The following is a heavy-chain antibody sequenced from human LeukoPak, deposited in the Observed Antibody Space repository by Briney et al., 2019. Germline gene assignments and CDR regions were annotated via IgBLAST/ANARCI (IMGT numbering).Heavy chain of an antibody. D-gene: IGHD6-6*01. Sequence: ASVKVSCKASGYTFIGYYMHWVRQAPGQGLEWMGWINPNSGGTNYAQKFQGRVTMTRDTSISTAYMELSRLRSDDTAVYYCARVGGIAARPGNWFDPWGQGTLVTVSS. CDR3: ARVGGIAARPGNWFDP. CDR2: INPNSGGT. V-gene: IGHV1-2*02. J-gene: IGHJ5*02. CDR1: GYTFIGYY.